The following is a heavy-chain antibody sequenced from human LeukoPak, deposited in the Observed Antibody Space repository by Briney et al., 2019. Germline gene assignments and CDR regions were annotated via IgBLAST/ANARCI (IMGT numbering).Heavy chain of an antibody. D-gene: IGHD3-10*01. V-gene: IGHV4-39*01. J-gene: IGHJ6*03. CDR3: ARRILRGGYYMDV. CDR2: IYYSGST. Sequence: SETLSLTCIVSGGSISSSSYYWGWIRQPPGKGLEWIGSIYYSGSTYYNPSLKSRVTISVDTSKNQFSLKLSSVTAADTAVYYCARRILRGGYYMDVWGKGTTVTVSS. CDR1: GGSISSSSYY.